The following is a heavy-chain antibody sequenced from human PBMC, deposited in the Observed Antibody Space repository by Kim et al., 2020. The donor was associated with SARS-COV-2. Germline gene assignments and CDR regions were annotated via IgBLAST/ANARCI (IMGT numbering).Heavy chain of an antibody. CDR1: GFTFSDYY. Sequence: GGSLRLSCAASGFTFSDYYMSWIRQAPGKGLEWVSYISSSSSYTNYADSVKGRFTISRDNAKNSLYLQMNSLRAEDTAVYYCARDKWAYYYGSGSYFDYWGQGTLVTVSS. V-gene: IGHV3-11*06. CDR3: ARDKWAYYYGSGSYFDY. D-gene: IGHD3-10*01. J-gene: IGHJ4*02. CDR2: ISSSSSYT.